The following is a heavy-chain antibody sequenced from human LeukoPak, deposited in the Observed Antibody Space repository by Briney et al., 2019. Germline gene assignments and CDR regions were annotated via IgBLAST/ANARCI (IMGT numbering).Heavy chain of an antibody. Sequence: PSETLSLTCTVSGGSISSGGYYWSWIRQHPGKGLEWIGYIYYSGSTYYNPSLKSRVTISVDTSKTQFSLKLSSVTAADTAVYYCARGSPLLYYFDSWGQGTLVTVSS. CDR2: IYYSGST. CDR1: GGSISSGGYY. D-gene: IGHD2-2*01. CDR3: ARGSPLLYYFDS. V-gene: IGHV4-31*03. J-gene: IGHJ4*02.